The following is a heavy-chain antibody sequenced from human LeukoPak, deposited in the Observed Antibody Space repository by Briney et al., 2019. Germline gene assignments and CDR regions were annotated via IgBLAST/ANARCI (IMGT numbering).Heavy chain of an antibody. V-gene: IGHV4-59*11. J-gene: IGHJ6*04. Sequence: SETLSLTCSVSGGSIRSHYWSWIRQPPGKGLEWIGYIHYSGSTNYNPSLTNRVTIPVDTSNSQFSLKLISVTAADTAVYYCARVRIMVRGGGMDVWGKGTTVTVST. CDR1: GGSIRSHY. CDR3: ARVRIMVRGGGMDV. CDR2: IHYSGST. D-gene: IGHD3-10*01.